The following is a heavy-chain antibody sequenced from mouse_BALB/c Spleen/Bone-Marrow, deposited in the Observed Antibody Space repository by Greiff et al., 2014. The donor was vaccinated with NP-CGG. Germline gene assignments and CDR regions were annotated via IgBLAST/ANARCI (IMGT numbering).Heavy chain of an antibody. CDR1: GFDFGRYW. Sequence: EVQLQQSGGGLVQPGGSLNLACVASGFDFGRYWMGWARQAPGKGLEWIGEINPGSSTINYSPSLKDKFIMSRDNAKNTLYLQMRKVRSEDTALYYCARLGYYGYHDNWGQGTTLTVSS. J-gene: IGHJ2*01. CDR2: INPGSSTI. D-gene: IGHD1-2*01. CDR3: ARLGYYGYHDN. V-gene: IGHV4-2*02.